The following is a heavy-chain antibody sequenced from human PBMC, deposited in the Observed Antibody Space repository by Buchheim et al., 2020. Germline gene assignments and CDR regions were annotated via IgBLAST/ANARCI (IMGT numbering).Heavy chain of an antibody. CDR3: ARDFGGEYYYDSSGYPGPGYYFDY. CDR2: ISSSSSYI. J-gene: IGHJ4*02. CDR1: GFTFSSYS. Sequence: EVQLVESGGGLVKPGGSLRLSCAASGFTFSSYSMNWVRQAPGKGLEWVSSISSSSSYIYYADSVKGRFTISRDNAKNSLYLQMNSLRAEDTAVYYCARDFGGEYYYDSSGYPGPGYYFDYWGQGTL. D-gene: IGHD3-22*01. V-gene: IGHV3-21*01.